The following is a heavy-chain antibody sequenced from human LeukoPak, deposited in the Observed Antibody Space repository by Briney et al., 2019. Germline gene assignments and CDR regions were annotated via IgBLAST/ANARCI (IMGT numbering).Heavy chain of an antibody. CDR2: ISSNGGYI. CDR3: ARGLAMFYYGMDV. J-gene: IGHJ6*02. CDR1: GFSFSRYT. D-gene: IGHD3-10*02. Sequence: GGSLRLSCAASGFSFSRYTMDWVRQAPGKGLEWVSSISSNGGYIYYADSVKGRFTISRDNAKNSLYLQMNSLRAEDTAVYYCARGLAMFYYGMDVWGQGTTVTVSS. V-gene: IGHV3-21*01.